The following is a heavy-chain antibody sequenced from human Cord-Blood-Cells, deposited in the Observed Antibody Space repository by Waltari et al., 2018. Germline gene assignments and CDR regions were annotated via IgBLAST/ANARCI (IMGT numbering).Heavy chain of an antibody. V-gene: IGHV5-51*01. CDR2: IYPGDSDT. Sequence: EVQLVQSGAEVKKPGESLKISCKRSGYSSTSYWIGRVRQMHEKGLEWMGIIYPGDSDTRYSPSFQGQVTISADKSISTAYLQWSSLKASDTAMYYCARADWPGIAAADTDYWGQGTLVTVSS. CDR3: ARADWPGIAAADTDY. D-gene: IGHD6-13*01. J-gene: IGHJ4*02. CDR1: GYSSTSYW.